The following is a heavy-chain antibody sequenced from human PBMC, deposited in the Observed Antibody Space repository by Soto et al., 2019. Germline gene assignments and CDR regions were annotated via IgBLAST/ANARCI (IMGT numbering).Heavy chain of an antibody. CDR2: INDSGNS. D-gene: IGHD5-12*01. CDR1: HESFGAYY. CDR3: VREAYIGYGHAIDH. V-gene: IGHV4-34*01. Sequence: SETLSLTCVVSHESFGAYYWSWVRQPPGKGLEWIGEINDSGNSHSNPSLKSRVTMSVDMSKNQFSLNLSSVTAADTAVYYCVREAYIGYGHAIDHWGQGILVTVSS. J-gene: IGHJ4*02.